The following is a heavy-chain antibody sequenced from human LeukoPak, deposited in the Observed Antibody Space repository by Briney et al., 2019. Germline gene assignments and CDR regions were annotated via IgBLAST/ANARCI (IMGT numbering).Heavy chain of an antibody. Sequence: SVKVSCKASGGTFSSYAISWVRQAPGQGLEWMGGIIPIFGTANYAQKFQGRVTMTRDMSTSTVYMELSRLRSDDTAVYYCARDKTGTTDWFDPWGQGTLVTVSS. V-gene: IGHV1-69*05. J-gene: IGHJ5*02. CDR3: ARDKTGTTDWFDP. D-gene: IGHD1-7*01. CDR1: GGTFSSYA. CDR2: IIPIFGTA.